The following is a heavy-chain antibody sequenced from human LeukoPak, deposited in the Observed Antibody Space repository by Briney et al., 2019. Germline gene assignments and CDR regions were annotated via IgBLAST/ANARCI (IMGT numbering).Heavy chain of an antibody. CDR3: ARACSSWHYFDC. Sequence: GGSPRHSPAHSGLAFCNYAMSRVRQAPGKRLEWVSSITTAGDSTYYAASAKGRFTISRDNSKNPLSLQMNSLRAEDTALYYCARACSSWHYFDCWGQGILVTVSS. V-gene: IGHV3-23*01. CDR2: ITTAGDST. J-gene: IGHJ4*02. CDR1: GLAFCNYA. D-gene: IGHD2-2*01.